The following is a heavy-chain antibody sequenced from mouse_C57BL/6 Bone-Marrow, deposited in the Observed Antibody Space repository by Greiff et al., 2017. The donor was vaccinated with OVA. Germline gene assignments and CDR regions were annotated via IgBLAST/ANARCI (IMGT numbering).Heavy chain of an antibody. V-gene: IGHV1-50*01. CDR2: IDPSDSYT. CDR1: GYTFTSYW. Sequence: QVHVKQPGAELVKPGASVKLSCKASGYTFTSYWMQWVKQRPGQGLEWIGEIDPSDSYTNYNQKFKGKATLTVDTASSTAYMQLSSLTSADSAVYYCARLEFAYWGQGTLVTVSA. CDR3: ARLEFAY. J-gene: IGHJ3*01.